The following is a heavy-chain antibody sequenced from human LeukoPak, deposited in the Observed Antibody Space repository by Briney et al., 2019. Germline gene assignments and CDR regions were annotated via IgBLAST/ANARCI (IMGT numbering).Heavy chain of an antibody. CDR1: GATFSSYA. CDR3: ARGGWYGAHDAFDI. J-gene: IGHJ3*02. CDR2: ISAYNGNT. D-gene: IGHD6-19*01. V-gene: IGHV1-18*01. Sequence: ASVKVSCKASGATFSSYAISWVRQAPGQGLEWMGWISAYNGNTNYAQKLQGRVTMTTDTSTSTAYMELRSLRSDDTAVYYCARGGWYGAHDAFDIWGQGTMVTVSS.